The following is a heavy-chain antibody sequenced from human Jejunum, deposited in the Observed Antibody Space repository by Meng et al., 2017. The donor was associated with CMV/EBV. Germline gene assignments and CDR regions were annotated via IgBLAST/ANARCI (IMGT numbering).Heavy chain of an antibody. J-gene: IGHJ4*02. Sequence: SCPVSCGSIRSHVFCWCWIRTPQGKGLEWIANIYYSETTYYNPSLKSRVTMSVDTSKNQFSLKLSSVTAADTAVYYCARDMRTFDYWGKGTLVTVSS. V-gene: IGHV4-39*07. CDR1: CGSIRSHVFC. CDR3: ARDMRTFDY. CDR2: IYYSETT.